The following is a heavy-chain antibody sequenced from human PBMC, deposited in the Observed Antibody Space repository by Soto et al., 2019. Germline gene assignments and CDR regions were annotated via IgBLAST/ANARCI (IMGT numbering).Heavy chain of an antibody. CDR3: ARSPYYDYPFDP. CDR1: GFTVSTSY. D-gene: IGHD3-3*01. CDR2: LYSGGNT. V-gene: IGHV3-53*01. J-gene: IGHJ5*02. Sequence: GGSLRLSCAASGFTVSTSYMHWVRQAPGKALEWVSVLYSGGNTYYADSVKGRFTISRDHSKNTLYLQVNSLRAEDTAMYYCARSPYYDYPFDPWGQGTLVTVSS.